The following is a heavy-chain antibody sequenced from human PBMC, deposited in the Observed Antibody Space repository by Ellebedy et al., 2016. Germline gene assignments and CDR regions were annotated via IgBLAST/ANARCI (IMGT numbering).Heavy chain of an antibody. V-gene: IGHV1-2*02. CDR3: ASAIAVAGGGYYFDY. Sequence: ASVKVSXKASGYTFTSYYMHWVRQAPGQGLEWMGWINPNSGGTNYAQKFQGRVTMTRDTSISTAYMELSRLRSDDTAVYYCASAIAVAGGGYYFDYWGQGTLVTVSS. CDR1: GYTFTSYY. CDR2: INPNSGGT. J-gene: IGHJ4*02. D-gene: IGHD6-19*01.